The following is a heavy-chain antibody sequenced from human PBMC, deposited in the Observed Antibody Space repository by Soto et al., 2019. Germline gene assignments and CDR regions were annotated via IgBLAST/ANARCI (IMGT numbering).Heavy chain of an antibody. V-gene: IGHV1-2*04. D-gene: IGHD4-17*01. J-gene: IGHJ4*02. Sequence: QVQLVQSGAEVKKPGASVKVSCKASGYTFTGDYMHWVRQAPGQGLEWMGWSNPNRGGTNTAQKYQGCVTMTRDTSISTAYMELGTLRSNATAVYYCARVPHGDYSYFDYWGQSTMVTVSA. CDR3: ARVPHGDYSYFDY. CDR1: GYTFTGDY. CDR2: SNPNRGGT.